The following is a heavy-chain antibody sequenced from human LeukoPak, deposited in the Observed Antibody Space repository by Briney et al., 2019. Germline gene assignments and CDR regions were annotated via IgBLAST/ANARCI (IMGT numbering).Heavy chain of an antibody. CDR2: IYYSGST. CDR3: ATWAVRYSYARDDAFDI. J-gene: IGHJ3*02. D-gene: IGHD5-18*01. Sequence: SETLSLTCTVSGGSVSSSSYYWGWIRQPPGKGLEWIGSIYYSGSTYYNPSLKSRVTISVDTSKNQFSLKLSSVTAADTAVYYCATWAVRYSYARDDAFDIWGQGIMVTVSS. V-gene: IGHV4-39*01. CDR1: GGSVSSSSYY.